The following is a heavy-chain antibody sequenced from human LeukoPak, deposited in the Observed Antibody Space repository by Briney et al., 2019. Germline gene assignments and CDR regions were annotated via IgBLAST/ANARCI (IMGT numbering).Heavy chain of an antibody. CDR1: GYSFTNYW. CDR3: ARQTRDGSGSRGYFFDF. V-gene: IGHV5-10-1*01. D-gene: IGHD3-10*01. J-gene: IGHJ4*02. CDR2: IDPSDSYT. Sequence: GESLKISCKGSGYSFTNYWISWVRQMPGKGLEWMGRIDPSDSYTNYSPSFQGHVTISADRSISTAYLQWSSLKASDTAIYYCARQTRDGSGSRGYFFDFWGQGTLVTVSS.